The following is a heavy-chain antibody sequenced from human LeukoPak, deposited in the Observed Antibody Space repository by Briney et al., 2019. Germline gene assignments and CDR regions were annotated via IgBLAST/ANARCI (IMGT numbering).Heavy chain of an antibody. D-gene: IGHD3-22*01. CDR2: VDPKEGET. V-gene: IGHV1-69-2*01. J-gene: IGHJ6*03. Sequence: AAVRISCKTSGHSFTVYPIHWGRHAPQKGLEWMGRVDPKEGETILSETFQGRITITADTSTGTTYMKLSSLASEDTAMYYCVFGHYDDHGNEQYSMDVWGKGTTVIVSS. CDR3: VFGHYDDHGNEQYSMDV. CDR1: GHSFTVYP.